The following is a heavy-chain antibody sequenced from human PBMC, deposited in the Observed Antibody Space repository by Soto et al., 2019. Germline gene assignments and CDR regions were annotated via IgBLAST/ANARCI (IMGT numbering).Heavy chain of an antibody. Sequence: ASVKVSCKASGYTFTSYYMHWVRQAPGQGLEWMGIINPSGGSTSYAQKFQGRVTMTRDTSTSTVYMELSSLRSEDTAVYYCAISKYYDFWSGYYEVFAYWGKGTLVTVSS. D-gene: IGHD3-3*01. CDR3: AISKYYDFWSGYYEVFAY. CDR1: GYTFTSYY. V-gene: IGHV1-46*01. CDR2: INPSGGST. J-gene: IGHJ4*02.